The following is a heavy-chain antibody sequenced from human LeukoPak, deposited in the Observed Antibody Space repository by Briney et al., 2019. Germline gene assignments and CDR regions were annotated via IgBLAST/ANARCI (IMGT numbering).Heavy chain of an antibody. Sequence: RSGGSLRLSCAASGFTFSSYWMRWVRQAPGKGLVWVSRINSDGSSTSYADSVKGRFTISRDNAKNTLYLQMNSLRAEDTAVYYCARPTTSGSYPHWGQGTMVTVSS. D-gene: IGHD6-19*01. V-gene: IGHV3-74*01. CDR2: INSDGSST. CDR1: GFTFSSYW. J-gene: IGHJ3*01. CDR3: ARPTTSGSYPH.